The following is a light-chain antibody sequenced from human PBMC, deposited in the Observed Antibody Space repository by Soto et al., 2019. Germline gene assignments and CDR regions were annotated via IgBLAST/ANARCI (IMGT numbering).Light chain of an antibody. V-gene: IGKV3-11*01. CDR2: SAS. CDR1: QSVRND. J-gene: IGKJ4*01. Sequence: EIVLTQSPATLFLSPGERATLSCRASQSVRNDLVWYHQKRGQAPRLLIYSASNRAAGIPPRFSASGSGTDFTLTISSLEPEDFEVYYCQQRNNWPPTFGGGTKVEMK. CDR3: QQRNNWPPT.